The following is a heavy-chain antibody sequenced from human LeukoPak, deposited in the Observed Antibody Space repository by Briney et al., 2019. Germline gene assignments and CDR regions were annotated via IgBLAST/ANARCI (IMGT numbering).Heavy chain of an antibody. CDR2: ISSESTYI. Sequence: PGGSLRLSCAASGFTFSSYSMNWVRQAPGKGLEWVSTISSESTYIFYADSVKGRFTISRDNSKNTLYLQMNSLRAEDTAVYYCAREGYCSGDSCYSYNWFDPWGQGTLVTVSS. CDR1: GFTFSSYS. CDR3: AREGYCSGDSCYSYNWFDP. D-gene: IGHD2-15*01. J-gene: IGHJ5*02. V-gene: IGHV3-21*04.